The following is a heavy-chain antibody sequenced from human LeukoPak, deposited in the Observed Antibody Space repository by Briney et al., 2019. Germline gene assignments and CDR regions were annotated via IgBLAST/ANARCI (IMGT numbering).Heavy chain of an antibody. CDR2: IYYSGST. D-gene: IGHD3-3*01. J-gene: IGHJ4*02. Sequence: SETLSLTCTVSGGSISSYYWSWIRQPPGKGLEGIGYIYYSGSTNYNPSLKTRVTISVDTSKNQFSLKLTSVTAADTAVYYCARGSQDDFWSGYYTLSYWGQGTLVTASS. V-gene: IGHV4-59*01. CDR1: GGSISSYY. CDR3: ARGSQDDFWSGYYTLSY.